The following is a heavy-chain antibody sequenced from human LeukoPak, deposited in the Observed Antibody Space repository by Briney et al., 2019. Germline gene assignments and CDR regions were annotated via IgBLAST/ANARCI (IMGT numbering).Heavy chain of an antibody. V-gene: IGHV3-11*01. D-gene: IGHD2-15*01. J-gene: IGHJ6*02. CDR3: AREVVVVAATNRLYYYYGMDV. CDR2: ISSSGSTL. Sequence: GGSLRLSCAASGFTFSDYYMSWIRQAPGKGLEWVSYISSSGSTLYYADSVKGRFTISRDNAKNSLYLQMNSLRAEDTAVYYCAREVVVVAATNRLYYYYGMDVWGQGTTVTVSS. CDR1: GFTFSDYY.